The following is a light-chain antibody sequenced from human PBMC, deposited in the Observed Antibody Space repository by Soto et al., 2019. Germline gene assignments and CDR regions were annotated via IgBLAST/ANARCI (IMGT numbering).Light chain of an antibody. CDR2: EGS. Sequence: QSALTQTASVSASPGQSITISCSGTSSDVGSYYLVSWYQHYQSKPPKLLIYEGSRRPSGVSDRFSGSKSGNPASLTLSGLQAEDEAIYYCSSYAPSRTLVFGGGTKLTVL. V-gene: IGLV2-23*01. J-gene: IGLJ3*02. CDR1: SSDVGSYYL. CDR3: SSYAPSRTLV.